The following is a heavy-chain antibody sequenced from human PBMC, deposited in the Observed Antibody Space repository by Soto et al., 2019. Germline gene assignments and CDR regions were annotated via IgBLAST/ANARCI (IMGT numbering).Heavy chain of an antibody. D-gene: IGHD5-12*01. CDR3: ARGIWNSGYELDYYYYGMDV. CDR1: GFTFSSYS. CDR2: ISSSSSTI. V-gene: IGHV3-48*02. Sequence: ESGGGLVQPGGSLRLSCAASGFTFSSYSMNWVRQAPGKGLEWVSYISSSSSTIYYADSVKGRFTISRDNAKNSLYLQMNSLRDEDTAVYYCARGIWNSGYELDYYYYGMDVWGQGTTVTVSS. J-gene: IGHJ6*02.